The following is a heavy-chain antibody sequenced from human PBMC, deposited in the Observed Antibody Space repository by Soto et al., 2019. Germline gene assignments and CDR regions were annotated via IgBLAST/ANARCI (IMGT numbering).Heavy chain of an antibody. D-gene: IGHD2-21*02. CDR2: IYHSGSN. J-gene: IGHJ4*01. Sequence: SETLSLTCAVSGGSMSSGGYSWSWIRQPPGKGLEWIGYIYHSGSNYSNPSLKSRVTISVDRSKNQFSLKLSSVTAADTAVYYCARNFDTAFDYWGHGTLVTVSS. CDR3: ARNFDTAFDY. CDR1: GGSMSSGGYS. V-gene: IGHV4-30-2*01.